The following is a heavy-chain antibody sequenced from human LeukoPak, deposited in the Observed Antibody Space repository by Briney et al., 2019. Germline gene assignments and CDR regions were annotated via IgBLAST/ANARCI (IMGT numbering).Heavy chain of an antibody. V-gene: IGHV4-39*01. Sequence: SETLSLTCTVSGGSISSDSYYWGWIRQPPGKGLEWIGSIYYSGSTYYNPSLKSRVTISVDTSKNQFSLKLSSVTAADTAVYYCARTPYYYGSGSYSKSFDYWGQGTLVTVSS. D-gene: IGHD3-10*01. CDR2: IYYSGST. J-gene: IGHJ4*02. CDR3: ARTPYYYGSGSYSKSFDY. CDR1: GGSISSDSYY.